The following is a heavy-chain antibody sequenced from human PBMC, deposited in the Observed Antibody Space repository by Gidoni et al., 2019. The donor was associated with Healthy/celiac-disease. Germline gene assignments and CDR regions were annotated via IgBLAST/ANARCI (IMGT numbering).Heavy chain of an antibody. CDR3: AKEKDDFWSGRFDY. CDR1: GFTSEDYA. V-gene: IGHV3-9*02. CDR2: IRWNSGSI. Sequence: EVQLVESGGGLVQPGRSLRPSCAASGFTSEDYARHWVRQAPGKGLEWVSGIRWNSGSIGYADSVKGRFTNSRDNAKHSLYLQMNSLRAEDTALYYCAKEKDDFWSGRFDYWGQGTLVSVSS. D-gene: IGHD3-3*01. J-gene: IGHJ4*02.